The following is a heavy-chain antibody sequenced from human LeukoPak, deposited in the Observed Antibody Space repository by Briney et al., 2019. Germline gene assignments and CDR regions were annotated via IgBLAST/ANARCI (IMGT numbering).Heavy chain of an antibody. D-gene: IGHD6-6*01. Sequence: PSETLSLTCTVSGGSISSSSYYWGWIRQPPGKGLEWIGSIYYSGSTYYNPSLKSRVTISVDTSKNQFSLKLSSVTAADTAAYYCARHGSIAALLWFDPWGQGTLVTVSS. CDR1: GGSISSSSYY. V-gene: IGHV4-39*01. CDR2: IYYSGST. CDR3: ARHGSIAALLWFDP. J-gene: IGHJ5*02.